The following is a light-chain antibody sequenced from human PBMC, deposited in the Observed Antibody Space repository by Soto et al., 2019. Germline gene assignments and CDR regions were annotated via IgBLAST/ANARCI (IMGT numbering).Light chain of an antibody. J-gene: IGKJ1*01. V-gene: IGKV3D-20*01. CDR3: HQYGSSSWT. CDR1: QSVSRSY. Sequence: EIVLTQSPATLSLSPGERATLSCGASQSVSRSYLAWYQQKPGLAPRLLIYDASSRATGIPDRFSGSGSGTDFTLTISRLEPEDFAVYYCHQYGSSSWTFGQGTKVEIK. CDR2: DAS.